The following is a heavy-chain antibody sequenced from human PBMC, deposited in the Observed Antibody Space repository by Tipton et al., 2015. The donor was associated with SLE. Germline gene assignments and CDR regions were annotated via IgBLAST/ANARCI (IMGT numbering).Heavy chain of an antibody. CDR2: ISYDGSNK. D-gene: IGHD6-13*01. Sequence: SLRLSCAASGFTVSSNYMSWVRQAPGKGLEWVAVISYDGSNKYYADSVKGRFTISRDNSKNTLYLQMNSLRAEDTAVYYCARDRDRMAAAGTVFDYWCEGTLVTVSS. CDR3: ARDRDRMAAAGTVFDY. V-gene: IGHV3-30*03. J-gene: IGHJ4*02. CDR1: GFTVSSNY.